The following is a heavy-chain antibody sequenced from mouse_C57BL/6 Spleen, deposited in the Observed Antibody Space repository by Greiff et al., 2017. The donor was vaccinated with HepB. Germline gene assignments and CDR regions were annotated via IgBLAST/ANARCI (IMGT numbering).Heavy chain of an antibody. CDR2: INPSNGGT. CDR1: GYTFTSYW. D-gene: IGHD2-5*01. Sequence: VQLQQPGTELVKPGASVKLSCKASGYTFTSYWMHWVKQRPGQGLEWIGNINPSNGGTNYNEKFKSKATLTVDKSSSTAYMQLSSLTSEDSAVYYCARSSNYVSHAMDYWGQGTSVTVSS. J-gene: IGHJ4*01. V-gene: IGHV1-53*01. CDR3: ARSSNYVSHAMDY.